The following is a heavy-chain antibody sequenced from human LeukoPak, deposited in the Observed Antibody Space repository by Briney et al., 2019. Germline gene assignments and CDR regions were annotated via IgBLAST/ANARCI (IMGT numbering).Heavy chain of an antibody. V-gene: IGHV3-7*03. CDR3: ARRNAMDV. J-gene: IGHJ6*02. CDR2: IKQDGSEK. CDR1: GFTFSSSW. Sequence: GGSLRLSCVASGFTFSSSWMSWVRQAPGKGLEWVANIKQDGSEKSYVESVRGRFTISRDDAKSSLYLQMNSLRAEDTAVYYCARRNAMDVWGQGTTVIV.